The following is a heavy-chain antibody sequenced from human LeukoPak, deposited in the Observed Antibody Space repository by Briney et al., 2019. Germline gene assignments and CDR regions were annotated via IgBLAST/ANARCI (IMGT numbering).Heavy chain of an antibody. Sequence: PSETLSLTCTVSGGSISSSSYYWGWIRQPAGKGLEWIGSIYYSGSTYYNPSLKSRVTISVDTSKNQFSLKLSSVTAADTAVYYCARHSQITMVRGVTAYYMDVWGKGTTVTVSS. J-gene: IGHJ6*03. V-gene: IGHV4-39*01. CDR3: ARHSQITMVRGVTAYYMDV. CDR1: GGSISSSSYY. D-gene: IGHD3-10*01. CDR2: IYYSGST.